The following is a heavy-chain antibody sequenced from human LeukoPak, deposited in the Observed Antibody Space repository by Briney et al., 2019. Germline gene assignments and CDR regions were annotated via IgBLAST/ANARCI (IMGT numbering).Heavy chain of an antibody. CDR3: TPHFLGGY. J-gene: IGHJ4*02. CDR2: IKSKTDGGTT. CDR1: XX. V-gene: IGHV3-15*01. Sequence: XXXXXXRXXPGKXLEWVGRIKSKTDGGTTDYAAPVKGRFTISRDDSKNTLYLQMNSLKTEDTAVYYCTPHFLGGYWGQGTLVTVSS. D-gene: IGHD3-10*01.